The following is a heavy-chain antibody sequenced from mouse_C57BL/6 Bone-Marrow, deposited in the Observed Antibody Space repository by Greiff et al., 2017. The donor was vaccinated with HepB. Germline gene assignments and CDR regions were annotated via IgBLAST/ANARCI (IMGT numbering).Heavy chain of an antibody. V-gene: IGHV1-81*01. CDR1: GYTFTSYG. CDR3: ACYYGSSLWYFDV. J-gene: IGHJ1*03. D-gene: IGHD1-1*01. Sequence: VQLQQSGAELARPGASVKLSCKASGYTFTSYGISWVKQRTGQGLEWIGEISPRSGNTYYNEKFKGKATLTADKSSSTAYMELRSLTSEDSAVYFCACYYGSSLWYFDVWGTGTTVTVSS. CDR2: ISPRSGNT.